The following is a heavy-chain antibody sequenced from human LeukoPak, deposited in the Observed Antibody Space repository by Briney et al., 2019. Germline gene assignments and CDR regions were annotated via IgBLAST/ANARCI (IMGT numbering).Heavy chain of an antibody. CDR1: GGSISSYY. CDR3: ASSGSYAPFDY. V-gene: IGHV4-59*01. D-gene: IGHD1-26*01. J-gene: IGHJ4*02. Sequence: SETLSLTCTVSGGSISSYYWSWIRQPPGKGLEWIGYIYYSGSTNYNPSLKSRVTISVDTSKNQFSLKLSSVTAADTAVYYCASSGSYAPFDYWGQGTLVTVSS. CDR2: IYYSGST.